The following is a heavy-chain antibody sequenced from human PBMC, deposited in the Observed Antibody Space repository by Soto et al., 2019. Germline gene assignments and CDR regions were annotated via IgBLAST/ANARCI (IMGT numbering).Heavy chain of an antibody. D-gene: IGHD1-7*01. J-gene: IGHJ4*02. V-gene: IGHV1-69*06. CDR3: ARDMTRTVVPYFDF. CDR2: IVPIFGTA. CDR1: GDTFSRYA. Sequence: SVKVSCKASGDTFSRYALSWVRQAPGQGPEWMGGIVPIFGTANYAQKFQGRVTITADKSTSTSYMELSSLRSEDTAVYYCARDMTRTVVPYFDFWGQGTLVTVSS.